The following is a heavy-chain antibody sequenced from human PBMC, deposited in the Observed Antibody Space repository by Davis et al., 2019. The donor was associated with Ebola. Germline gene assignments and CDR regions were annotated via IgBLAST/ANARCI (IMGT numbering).Heavy chain of an antibody. Sequence: PGGSLRLSCAVSGFTFSSYGMHWVRQAPGKGLEWVAVTSYDGNKKYYADSVKGRFTISRDDSKGIAYLQMSSLKSEDTALYYCTRQIDRSSSDYWGQGTLVTVSS. CDR2: TSYDGNKK. J-gene: IGHJ4*02. V-gene: IGHV3-30*03. CDR1: GFTFSSYG. D-gene: IGHD6-6*01. CDR3: TRQIDRSSSDY.